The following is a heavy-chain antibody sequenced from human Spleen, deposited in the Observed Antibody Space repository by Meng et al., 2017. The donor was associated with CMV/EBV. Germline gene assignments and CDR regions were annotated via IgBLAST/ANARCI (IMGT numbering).Heavy chain of an antibody. CDR2: ISSSSSYI. V-gene: IGHV3-21*04. Sequence: GESLKISCAASGFTFSSYNMNWVRQAPGKGLEWVSSISSSSSYIYYADSVKGRFTISRGNSKNTLYLQMNSLRSEDTAVYYCASHADTAMGEDYFDYWGQGTLVTVSS. CDR3: ASHADTAMGEDYFDY. CDR1: GFTFSSYN. D-gene: IGHD5-18*01. J-gene: IGHJ4*02.